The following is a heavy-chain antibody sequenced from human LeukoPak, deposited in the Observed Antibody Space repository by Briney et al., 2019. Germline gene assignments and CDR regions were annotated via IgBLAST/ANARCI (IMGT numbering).Heavy chain of an antibody. D-gene: IGHD3-9*01. Sequence: GASLRLSCAASGFTFSNYAMSWVRQAPGKGLEWVSAIGGRGGGTYYADSVKGRFTVSRDDSKNTLYLQMNSLRAEDTAVYYCAKWGVYDILTGYYDSDYWGQGTLVTVSS. CDR2: IGGRGGGT. CDR1: GFTFSNYA. V-gene: IGHV3-23*01. J-gene: IGHJ4*02. CDR3: AKWGVYDILTGYYDSDY.